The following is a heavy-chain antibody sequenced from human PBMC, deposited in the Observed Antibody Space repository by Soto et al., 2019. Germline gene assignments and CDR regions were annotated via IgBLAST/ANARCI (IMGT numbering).Heavy chain of an antibody. J-gene: IGHJ4*02. D-gene: IGHD6-13*01. CDR1: GGSFSGYY. Sequence: PSETLSLTCAVYGGSFSGYYWSWIRQPPGKGLEWIGEINHSGSTNYNPSLKSRVTISVDTSKNQSSLKLSSVTAADTAVYYCARVKVRSSSWIKVRRRRPYYFDYWGQGTLVTVSS. CDR2: INHSGST. V-gene: IGHV4-34*01. CDR3: ARVKVRSSSWIKVRRRRPYYFDY.